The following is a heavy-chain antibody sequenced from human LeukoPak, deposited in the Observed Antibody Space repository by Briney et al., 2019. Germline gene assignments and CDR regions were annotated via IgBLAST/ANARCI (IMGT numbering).Heavy chain of an antibody. Sequence: GRSLRLSCAASGFTFDDYAMHWVRQAPGKGLEWVSGISWNSGSIGYADSVKGRFTISRDNAKNSLYLQMNSLRAEDTALYYCAKDLTGRGDYGPCSYYNPIFDYWGQGTLVTVSS. CDR3: AKDLTGRGDYGPCSYYNPIFDY. CDR1: GFTFDDYA. D-gene: IGHD3-10*01. CDR2: ISWNSGSI. V-gene: IGHV3-9*01. J-gene: IGHJ4*02.